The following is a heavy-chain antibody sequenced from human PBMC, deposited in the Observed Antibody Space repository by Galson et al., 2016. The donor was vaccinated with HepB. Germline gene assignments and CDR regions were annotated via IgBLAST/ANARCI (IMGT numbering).Heavy chain of an antibody. CDR1: GYTFTSYG. CDR2: ISGNNGNT. D-gene: IGHD2-15*01. Sequence: SVKVSCKASGYTFTSYGISWVRQAPGQGLEWMGWISGNNGNTNYAQKVQGRVTMTEDTSTRTAYMELRSLRSDDTAVYYCARDLGYGSGGGCDRNWFDPWGQGTLATVSS. J-gene: IGHJ5*02. V-gene: IGHV1-18*01. CDR3: ARDLGYGSGGGCDRNWFDP.